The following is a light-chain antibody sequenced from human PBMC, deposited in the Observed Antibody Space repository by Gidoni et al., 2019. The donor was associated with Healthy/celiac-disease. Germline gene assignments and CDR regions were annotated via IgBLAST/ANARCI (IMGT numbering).Light chain of an antibody. CDR1: QSISSY. J-gene: IGKJ1*01. CDR3: QQSYSTPWT. Sequence: DIQMIQTPSSLSASVGDRVTITCRASQSISSYLNWYQQKPGKAPKLLIYAASSLQSGVPSRFSGRGSGTYFTLTISSLQPEDFATYYCQQSYSTPWTFGQGTKVEIK. V-gene: IGKV1-39*01. CDR2: AAS.